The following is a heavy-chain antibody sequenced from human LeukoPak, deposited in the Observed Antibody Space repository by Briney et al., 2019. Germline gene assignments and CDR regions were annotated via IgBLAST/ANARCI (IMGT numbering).Heavy chain of an antibody. V-gene: IGHV4-38-2*02. CDR3: AGSHRTTLVEY. J-gene: IGHJ4*02. CDR2: IYHSGST. D-gene: IGHD2/OR15-2a*01. CDR1: GYSISSGYY. Sequence: SETLSLTCTVSGYSISSGYYWGWIRQPPGKGLEWIGSIYHSGSTYYNPSLKSRVTISVDTSKNQFSLKLSSMTAADTAVYYCAGSHRTTLVEYWGQGTLVAVSS.